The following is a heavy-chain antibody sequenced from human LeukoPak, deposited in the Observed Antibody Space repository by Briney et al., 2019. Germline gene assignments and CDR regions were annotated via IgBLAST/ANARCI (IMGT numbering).Heavy chain of an antibody. J-gene: IGHJ4*02. V-gene: IGHV4-39*07. D-gene: IGHD3-3*01. CDR1: GGSISSSSYY. CDR3: ARGLASGYPPIPFDY. CDR2: IYYSGST. Sequence: KPSETLSLTCTVSGGSISSSSYYWGWIRQPPGKGLEWIGSIYYSGSTYYNPSLKSRVTISVDTSKNQFSLSLDSVTAADTAVYYCARGLASGYPPIPFDYWGQGTLVTVSS.